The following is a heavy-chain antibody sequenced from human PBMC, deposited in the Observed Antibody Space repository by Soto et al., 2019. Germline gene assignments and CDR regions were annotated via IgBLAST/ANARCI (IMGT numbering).Heavy chain of an antibody. V-gene: IGHV3-7*01. D-gene: IGHD3-10*01. J-gene: IGHJ5*02. Sequence: GGSLRLSCAASGFTFSSYWMSWVRQAPGKGLEWVANIKQDGSEKYYVDSVKGRFTISRDNAKNSLYLQMNSLRAEDTAVYYCARAIIRLWFGELLPQRFDPWGQGTLVTVSS. CDR3: ARAIIRLWFGELLPQRFDP. CDR2: IKQDGSEK. CDR1: GFTFSSYW.